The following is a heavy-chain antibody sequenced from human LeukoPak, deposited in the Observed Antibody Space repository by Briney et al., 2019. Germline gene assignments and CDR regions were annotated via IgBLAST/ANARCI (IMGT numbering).Heavy chain of an antibody. J-gene: IGHJ5*02. CDR2: IYPGDSDT. CDR3: ARRGQNWFDP. Sequence: KVSCKASGGTFSSYAISWVRQAPGQGLEWMGIIYPGDSDTRYSPSFQGQVTISADKSISTAYLQWSSLKASDTAMYYCARRGQNWFDPWGQGTLVTVSS. CDR1: GGTFSSYA. V-gene: IGHV5-51*01.